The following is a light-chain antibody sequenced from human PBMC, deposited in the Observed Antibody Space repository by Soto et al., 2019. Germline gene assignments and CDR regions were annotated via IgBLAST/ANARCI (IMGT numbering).Light chain of an antibody. CDR3: QNRDNWPPLT. V-gene: IGKV3-11*01. J-gene: IGKJ4*01. Sequence: EIVLTQSTATLSLSPGERATLSCRASQSISIYLAWYQQKPGQAPRLLIYDTNNRAPGIPARFRGGGSGTDFTLTISSLEPEDFAVYYCQNRDNWPPLTFGGGTRVEIK. CDR1: QSISIY. CDR2: DTN.